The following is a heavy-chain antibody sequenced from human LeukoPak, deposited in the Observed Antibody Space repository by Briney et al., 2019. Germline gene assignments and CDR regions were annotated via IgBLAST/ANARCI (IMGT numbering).Heavy chain of an antibody. CDR3: TRGEAGYCSSTSCYGVTYYYYYMDV. Sequence: GGSLRLSCTASGFTFGDYAMSWVRQAPGKGLEWGGCIRSKAYGGTTEYAASVKGRFTISRDDSKSIAYLQMNSLKTEDTAVYYCTRGEAGYCSSTSCYGVTYYYYYMDVSGKGTTVTVSS. CDR1: GFTFGDYA. J-gene: IGHJ6*03. CDR2: IRSKAYGGTT. D-gene: IGHD2-2*01. V-gene: IGHV3-49*04.